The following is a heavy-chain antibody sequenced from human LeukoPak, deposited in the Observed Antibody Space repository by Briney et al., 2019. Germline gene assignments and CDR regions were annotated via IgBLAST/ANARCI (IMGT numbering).Heavy chain of an antibody. CDR2: INPNSGGT. J-gene: IGHJ4*02. V-gene: IGHV1-2*02. CDR3: ARDLRSGWYGSTVDY. D-gene: IGHD6-19*01. Sequence: ASVKVSCKASGYTFTGYYMYWVRQAPGQGLEWMGWINPNSGGTNYAQKFQGRVTMTRDTSISTAYMELSRLRSDDTAVYYCARDLRSGWYGSTVDYWGQGTLVTVSS. CDR1: GYTFTGYY.